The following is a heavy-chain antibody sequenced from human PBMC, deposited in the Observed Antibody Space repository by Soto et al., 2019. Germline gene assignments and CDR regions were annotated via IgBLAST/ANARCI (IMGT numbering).Heavy chain of an antibody. CDR1: GFTFSSYA. V-gene: IGHV3-23*01. Sequence: GGSLRLSCAASGFTFSSYAMSWVRQAPGKGLEWVSAISGSGGSTYYADSVKGRFTISRDNSKNTLYLQMNSLRAEDTAVYYCAKGGDCYDSSGPASYFDYWGQGTLVTVSS. J-gene: IGHJ4*02. D-gene: IGHD3-22*01. CDR3: AKGGDCYDSSGPASYFDY. CDR2: ISGSGGST.